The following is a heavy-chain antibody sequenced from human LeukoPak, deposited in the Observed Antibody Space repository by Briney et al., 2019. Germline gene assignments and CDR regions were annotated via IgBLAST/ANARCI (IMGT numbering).Heavy chain of an antibody. Sequence: GKSLRLSCAPSGFTFNNYGMHWVRQAPGKGLEWVAVISYDGRNIHYPDSVKGRFHISRDVSTDTLWLQMDSLRTEDTAVYYCAKGPLRGTAAAIDYWGQGTLVTVSS. V-gene: IGHV3-30*18. CDR2: ISYDGRNI. D-gene: IGHD2-2*01. CDR3: AKGPLRGTAAAIDY. CDR1: GFTFNNYG. J-gene: IGHJ4*02.